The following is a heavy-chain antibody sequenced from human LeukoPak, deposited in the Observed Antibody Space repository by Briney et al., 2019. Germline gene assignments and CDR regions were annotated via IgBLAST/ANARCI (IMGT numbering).Heavy chain of an antibody. CDR3: ARCTVTLFDY. D-gene: IGHD4-17*01. V-gene: IGHV4-34*01. J-gene: IGHJ4*02. CDR1: GGSFSGYY. CDR2: INHSGST. Sequence: SETLSLTCAVYGGSFSGYYWSWIRQPPGKGLEWIGEINHSGSTNYNPSLKSRVTILVDTSKNQFSLKVSSVTAADTAVYYCARCTVTLFDYWGQGILVTVSS.